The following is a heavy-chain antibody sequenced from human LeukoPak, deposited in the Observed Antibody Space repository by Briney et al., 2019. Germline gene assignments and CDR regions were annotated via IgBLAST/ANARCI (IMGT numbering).Heavy chain of an antibody. D-gene: IGHD1-26*01. V-gene: IGHV4-39*07. J-gene: IGHJ3*02. CDR2: IYYSGST. CDR3: ARRYSGSRGAFDI. Sequence: SETLSLTCTVSGGSISSSSYYWGWIRQPPGKGLEWIGSIYYSGSTYYNPSLKSRVTISVDTSKNHFSLKLSSVTAADTAVYYCARRYSGSRGAFDIWGQGTMVTVSS. CDR1: GGSISSSSYY.